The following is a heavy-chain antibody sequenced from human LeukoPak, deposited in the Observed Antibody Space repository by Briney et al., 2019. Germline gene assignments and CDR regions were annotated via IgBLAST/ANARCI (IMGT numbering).Heavy chain of an antibody. CDR3: AAQSPAKGYYYYMDV. V-gene: IGHV4-39*01. CDR1: GGSIGTTNYY. J-gene: IGHJ6*03. CDR2: IYYSETT. Sequence: SETLSLTCTVSGGSIGTTNYYWGWLRQPPGKGLEWIGSIYYSETTYDNPSLESRVTISIETSKNQFSLKLSSVTAADTAVYYCAAQSPAKGYYYYMDVWGKGTTVTVSS.